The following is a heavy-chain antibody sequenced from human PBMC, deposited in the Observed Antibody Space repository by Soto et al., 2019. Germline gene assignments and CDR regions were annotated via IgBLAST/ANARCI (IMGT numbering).Heavy chain of an antibody. Sequence: SVKVSCKASGGTFSSYAISWVRQAPGQGLEWMGGIIPIFGTANYAQKFQGRVTITADESTSTAYMELSSLRSEDTAVYYCARMIVVVVAAKDYYYYGMDVWGQGTTVTVSS. CDR2: IIPIFGTA. J-gene: IGHJ6*02. V-gene: IGHV1-69*13. CDR1: GGTFSSYA. CDR3: ARMIVVVVAAKDYYYYGMDV. D-gene: IGHD2-15*01.